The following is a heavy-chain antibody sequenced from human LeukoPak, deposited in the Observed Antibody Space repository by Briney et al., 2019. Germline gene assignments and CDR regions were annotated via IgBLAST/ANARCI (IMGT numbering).Heavy chain of an antibody. CDR1: GFTFGDYA. Sequence: GGSLRLSCTASGFTFGDYAMSWFRQAPGKGLEWVGFIRSKAYGGTTEYAASVKGRFTISRDDSKSIAYLQMKSLKTEDTAVYYCTRESWRLGESYWGQGTLVTVSS. D-gene: IGHD3-16*01. V-gene: IGHV3-49*03. CDR2: IRSKAYGGTT. J-gene: IGHJ4*02. CDR3: TRESWRLGESY.